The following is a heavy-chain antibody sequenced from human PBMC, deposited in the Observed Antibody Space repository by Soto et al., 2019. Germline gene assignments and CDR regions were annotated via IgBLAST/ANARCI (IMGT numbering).Heavy chain of an antibody. Sequence: QVQLVQSGAEVKKPGASVKVSCKASGYTFTSYAMHWVRQAPGQRLEWMGWINAGNGNTKYSQKFQGRVTITRDTSASTAYMELSSLRSEDTAVYYCARCPPGDSSGWYWVYGMDVWGQGTTVTVSS. V-gene: IGHV1-3*01. D-gene: IGHD6-19*01. J-gene: IGHJ6*02. CDR2: INAGNGNT. CDR1: GYTFTSYA. CDR3: ARCPPGDSSGWYWVYGMDV.